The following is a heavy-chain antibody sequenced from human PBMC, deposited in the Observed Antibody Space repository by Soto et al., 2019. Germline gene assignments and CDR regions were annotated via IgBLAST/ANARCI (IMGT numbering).Heavy chain of an antibody. D-gene: IGHD2-15*01. Sequence: SSETLPLTCAVSGASINDDFWSWARQPPGKGLEWIGYIYHSGSTNYNPSLKSRVTIATDTSKSQFSLNLSSVTAADTAVYYCVRHHGWWLPQDWGQGILVT. J-gene: IGHJ4*02. CDR3: VRHHGWWLPQD. V-gene: IGHV4-59*08. CDR1: GASINDDF. CDR2: IYHSGST.